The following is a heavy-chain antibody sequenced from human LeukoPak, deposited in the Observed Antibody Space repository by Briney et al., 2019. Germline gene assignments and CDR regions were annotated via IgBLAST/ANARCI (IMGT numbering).Heavy chain of an antibody. J-gene: IGHJ4*02. V-gene: IGHV4-39*07. Sequence: SETLSLTCTVSSGSVSNSHYYWAWVRQPPGKGLEWLGSIFYSGNTHYNPSLKSPVTISIDTSKNQFSLKVSSVTAAGTAIYYCARDLSFDWFPYYFDYWGQGILVTVSS. D-gene: IGHD3-9*01. CDR1: SGSVSNSHYY. CDR2: IFYSGNT. CDR3: ARDLSFDWFPYYFDY.